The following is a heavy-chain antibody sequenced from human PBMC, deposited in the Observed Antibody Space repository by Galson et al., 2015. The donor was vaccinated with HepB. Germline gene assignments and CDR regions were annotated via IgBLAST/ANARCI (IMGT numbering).Heavy chain of an antibody. D-gene: IGHD2-15*01. Sequence: SETLSLTCTVSGGSISSYYWSWIRQPPGKGLEWIGYIYYSGSTNYNPSLKSRVTISVDTSENQFSLKLSSVTAADTAVYYCARLYCSGGSCYLRGSWFDPWGQGTRVTVSS. CDR2: IYYSGST. CDR3: ARLYCSGGSCYLRGSWFDP. V-gene: IGHV4-59*01. J-gene: IGHJ5*02. CDR1: GGSISSYY.